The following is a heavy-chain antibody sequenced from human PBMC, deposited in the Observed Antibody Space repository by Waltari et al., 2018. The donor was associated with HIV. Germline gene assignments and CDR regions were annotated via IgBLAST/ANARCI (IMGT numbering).Heavy chain of an antibody. CDR2: VDPEDGET. V-gene: IGHV1-69-2*01. CDR1: GYTFTDYY. CDR3: ASLAAAVYFDA. D-gene: IGHD6-13*01. Sequence: EVHLVQSGPEVKKPGATVKISCTVSGYTFTDYYIHWVREAPGKGLEWMGLVDPEDGETVYAEKFQGRLTISADTSAATVSFELTGLRSDDTAIYYCASLAAAVYFDAWGQGT. J-gene: IGHJ4*02.